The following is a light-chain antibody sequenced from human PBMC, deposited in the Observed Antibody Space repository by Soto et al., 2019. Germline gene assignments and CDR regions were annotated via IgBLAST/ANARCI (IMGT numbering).Light chain of an antibody. V-gene: IGKV3-15*01. Sequence: EIVMTQXPAXLSVSPGERATLSCRASQSVSSNLAWYQQKPGQAPRLLIYGASTRATGIPARFSGSGSGTEFTLTISSLQFEDFAVYYCQQYSNWPETFGQGTKV. CDR1: QSVSSN. CDR3: QQYSNWPET. CDR2: GAS. J-gene: IGKJ1*01.